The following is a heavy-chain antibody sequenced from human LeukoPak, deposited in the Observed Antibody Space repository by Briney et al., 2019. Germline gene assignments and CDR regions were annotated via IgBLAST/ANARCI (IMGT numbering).Heavy chain of an antibody. D-gene: IGHD3-3*01. CDR3: ARARDFWSGYYVYFDY. V-gene: IGHV4-34*01. CDR1: GGSFSGYY. CDR2: INHSGST. J-gene: IGHJ4*02. Sequence: SETLSLTCAVYGGSFSGYYWSWIRQPPGKGLEWIGEINHSGSTNYNPSLKSRVTISVDTSKNQFSLKLSSVTAADTAVYYCARARDFWSGYYVYFDYWGQGTLVTVSS.